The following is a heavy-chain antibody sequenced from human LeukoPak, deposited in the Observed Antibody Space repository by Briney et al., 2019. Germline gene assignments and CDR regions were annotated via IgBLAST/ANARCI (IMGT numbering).Heavy chain of an antibody. CDR3: ARDFWAGSGWAFDI. J-gene: IGHJ3*02. V-gene: IGHV1-69*05. CDR2: IIPIFGTA. CDR1: GGTFISYA. Sequence: SVKVSCKASGGTFISYAISWVRQAPGQGLEWMGGIIPIFGTANYAQKFQGRVTITTDESTSTAYMELSSLRSEDTAVYYCARDFWAGSGWAFDIWGQGTMVTVSS. D-gene: IGHD6-19*01.